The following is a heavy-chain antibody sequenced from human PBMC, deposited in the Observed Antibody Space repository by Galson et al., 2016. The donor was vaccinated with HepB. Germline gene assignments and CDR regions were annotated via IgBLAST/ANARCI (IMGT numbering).Heavy chain of an antibody. CDR2: ITESCGGP. J-gene: IGHJ4*02. D-gene: IGHD4-23*01. CDR3: TKGYGGNPADY. V-gene: IGHV3-23*01. CDR1: GFVFRAYA. Sequence: SLRLSCAASGFVFRAYAMNWVRQAPGKGLEWVSTITESCGGPHYADSVKGRFIIPRDNPKKTLYLHMNSLRAEDTAVYYCTKGYGGNPADYWGQGTLVTVSS.